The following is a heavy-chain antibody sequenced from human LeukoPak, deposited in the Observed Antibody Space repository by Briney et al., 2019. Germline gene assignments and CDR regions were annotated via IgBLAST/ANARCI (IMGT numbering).Heavy chain of an antibody. J-gene: IGHJ1*01. CDR2: ISSSSSYI. CDR3: ARDPYCSGGSCYLLAEYFQH. CDR1: GFTFSSYS. Sequence: GGSLRLSCAASGFTFSSYSMNWVRQAPGKGLEWVSSISSSSSYIYYADSVKGRFTISRDNAKNSLYLQMNSLRAEDTAVYYCARDPYCSGGSCYLLAEYFQHWGQGTLVTVSS. D-gene: IGHD2-15*01. V-gene: IGHV3-21*01.